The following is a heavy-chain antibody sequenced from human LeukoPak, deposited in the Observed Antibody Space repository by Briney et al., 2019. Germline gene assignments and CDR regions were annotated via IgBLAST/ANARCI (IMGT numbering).Heavy chain of an antibody. D-gene: IGHD5-18*01. Sequence: PGGSLRLSCAASGFTFSSYSMNWVRQAPGKGLEWVAVISYDGSNKYYADSVKGRFTISRDNSKNTLYLQMNSLRAEDTAVYYCARDEYSYGYGYFDYWGQGTLVTVSS. CDR3: ARDEYSYGYGYFDY. CDR1: GFTFSSYS. J-gene: IGHJ4*02. V-gene: IGHV3-30*03. CDR2: ISYDGSNK.